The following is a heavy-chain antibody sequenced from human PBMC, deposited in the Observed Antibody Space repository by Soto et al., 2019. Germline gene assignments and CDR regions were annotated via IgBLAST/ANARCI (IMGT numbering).Heavy chain of an antibody. CDR2: MNPNSGNT. Sequence: QVQLLQSGAEVKKPGASVKVSCKASGYTFTSYDINWVRQATGQGLEWMGWMNPNSGNTGYAQKFHGRVTMTRNTSISTAYLELSSLRSEDKAVYYCARDLVIAAHHRWGKGTLVTVSS. CDR1: GYTFTSYD. D-gene: IGHD6-13*01. V-gene: IGHV1-8*01. J-gene: IGHJ5*02. CDR3: ARDLVIAAHHR.